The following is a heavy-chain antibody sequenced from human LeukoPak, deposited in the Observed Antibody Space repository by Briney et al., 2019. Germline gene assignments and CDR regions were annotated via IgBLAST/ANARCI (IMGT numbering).Heavy chain of an antibody. V-gene: IGHV3-30*02. Sequence: QPGGSLRLSCAASGFTFSSYGMHWVRQAPGKGLEWVAFIRYEGTDKYYADSVKGRSTISRDNSKNTLYLEMNSLRTDDTAVYYCAKDDPLAGTLDPWGQGTLVTVSS. CDR1: GFTFSSYG. CDR3: AKDDPLAGTLDP. J-gene: IGHJ5*02. D-gene: IGHD6-19*01. CDR2: IRYEGTDK.